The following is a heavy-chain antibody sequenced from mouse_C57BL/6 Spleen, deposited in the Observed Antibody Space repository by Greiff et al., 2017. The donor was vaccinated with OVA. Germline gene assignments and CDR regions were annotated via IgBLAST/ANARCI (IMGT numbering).Heavy chain of an antibody. CDR1: FYTFTIYF. J-gene: IGHJ2*01. D-gene: IGHD1-1*01. CDR2: IYPSYSET. CDR3: AREEGNGSYFDY. Sequence: QFHLHHPFSYLFIPFSSFNLSFNSSFYTFTIYFIYFFNHLPLQCLEWIVNIYPSYSETNYNQKFKDKATLTVDKSSSTAYMQLSSLTSEDSAVYYYAREEGNGSYFDYWGQGTTLTVSS. V-gene: IGHV1-52*01.